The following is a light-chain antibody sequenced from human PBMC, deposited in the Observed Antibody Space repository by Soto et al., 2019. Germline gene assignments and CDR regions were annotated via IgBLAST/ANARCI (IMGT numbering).Light chain of an antibody. CDR2: RAS. J-gene: IGKJ3*01. CDR3: QQYNSYFFT. CDR1: QSISSW. Sequence: DIQMTQSPSTLSASVGDRVNITCRASQSISSWLACYQQKPGKAPKLLIYRASDLQTGVTSRFSGSGSGTEFTLTINSLHTDDFSTYYCQQYNSYFFTFGPGTKVDVK. V-gene: IGKV1-5*03.